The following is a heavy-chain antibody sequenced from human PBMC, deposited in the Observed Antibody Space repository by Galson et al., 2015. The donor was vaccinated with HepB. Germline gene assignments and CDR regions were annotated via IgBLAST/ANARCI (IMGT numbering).Heavy chain of an antibody. V-gene: IGHV4-34*01. CDR1: GGSFSGYY. J-gene: IGHJ4*02. D-gene: IGHD6-13*01. CDR3: ARADSRSWFIDY. CDR2: INHSGST. Sequence: ETLSLTCAVYGGSFSGYYWSWIRQPPGKGLEWIGEINHSGSTNYNPSLKSRVTISVDTSKNQFSLKLSSVTAADTAVYYCARADSRSWFIDYWGQGTLVTVSS.